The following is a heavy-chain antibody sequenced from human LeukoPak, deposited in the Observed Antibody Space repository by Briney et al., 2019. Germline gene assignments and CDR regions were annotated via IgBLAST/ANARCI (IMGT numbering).Heavy chain of an antibody. CDR2: ISSSGSTI. Sequence: GGSLRLSCAASGFTFSDYYMSWIRQAPGKGLEWVSYISSSGSTIYYADSVKGRFTISRDNAKNSLYLQMNSLRAEDTAVYYCARERVWFGEFEYYYYYMDVWGKGTTVTISS. CDR3: ARERVWFGEFEYYYYYMDV. CDR1: GFTFSDYY. D-gene: IGHD3-10*01. J-gene: IGHJ6*03. V-gene: IGHV3-11*01.